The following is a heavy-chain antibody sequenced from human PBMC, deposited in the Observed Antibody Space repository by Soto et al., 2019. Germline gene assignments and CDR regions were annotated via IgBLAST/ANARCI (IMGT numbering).Heavy chain of an antibody. CDR2: IYYSGST. D-gene: IGHD4-17*01. CDR1: GVSISSYY. CDR3: ARGFFTTNDYGDYAHWYFDY. Sequence: SEILSLTCTVSGVSISSYYWSWIRQPPGKGLEWIGYIYYSGSTNYNPSLKSRVTISVDTSKNQFSLKLSSVTAADTAVYYCARGFFTTNDYGDYAHWYFDYWGQGTLVTVSS. V-gene: IGHV4-59*01. J-gene: IGHJ4*02.